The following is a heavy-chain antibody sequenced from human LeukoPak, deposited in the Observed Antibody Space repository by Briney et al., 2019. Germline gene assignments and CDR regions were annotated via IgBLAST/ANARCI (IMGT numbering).Heavy chain of an antibody. D-gene: IGHD3-10*02. J-gene: IGHJ4*02. CDR2: IDSSSSDI. CDR3: VRELVSGAY. Sequence: GGSLRLSCAASGFTFSTYAMNWVRQAPGKGLEWVSSIDSSSSDIYYGDSVKGRFTISRDNAKNSLYLQMDSLRAEDTAVYYCVRELVSGAYWGQGTLVTVSS. CDR1: GFTFSTYA. V-gene: IGHV3-21*01.